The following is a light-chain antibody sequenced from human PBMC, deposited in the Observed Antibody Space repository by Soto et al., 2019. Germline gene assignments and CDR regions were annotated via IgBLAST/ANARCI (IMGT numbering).Light chain of an antibody. CDR3: SSYAGSNNFV. J-gene: IGLJ1*01. V-gene: IGLV2-8*01. CDR2: EVS. CDR1: SSDVGRYNY. Sequence: QSALTQPRSVSGSPGQSVTISCTGTSSDVGRYNYVSWYQQHPGKAPKLMIYEVSERPSGVPDRFSGSKSSNTASLTVSGLQAEDEADYYCSSYAGSNNFVFGTGTKLTVL.